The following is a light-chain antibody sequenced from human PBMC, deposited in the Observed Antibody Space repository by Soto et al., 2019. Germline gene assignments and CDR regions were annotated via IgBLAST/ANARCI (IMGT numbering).Light chain of an antibody. J-gene: IGLJ2*01. Sequence: QSALTQPASVSRSPGQSITISCTGTSSDIGASNFVSWYQQHPGKAPKLMLYDVNIRPSGVSNRFSGSKSGNTASLTISGLQAEDEADYYCTSWTTSTTMIFGGGTKLTVL. CDR3: TSWTTSTTMI. CDR2: DVN. CDR1: SSDIGASNF. V-gene: IGLV2-14*03.